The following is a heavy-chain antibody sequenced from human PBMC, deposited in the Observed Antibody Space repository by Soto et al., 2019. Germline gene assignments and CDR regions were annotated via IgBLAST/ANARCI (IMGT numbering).Heavy chain of an antibody. J-gene: IGHJ4*01. CDR2: IYYSGST. CDR3: ASSAAPDLLPLYY. CDR1: GGSISSSSYY. V-gene: IGHV4-39*01. Sequence: QLQLQESGPGLVKPSETLSLTCTVSGGSISSSSYYWGWIRQPPGKGLEWIGSIYYSGSTYYNPSLKRRVTISVDTSKNQFSLTLSSVTAAATAVSYCASSAAPDLLPLYYCGHGNLVTVAS. D-gene: IGHD2-15*01.